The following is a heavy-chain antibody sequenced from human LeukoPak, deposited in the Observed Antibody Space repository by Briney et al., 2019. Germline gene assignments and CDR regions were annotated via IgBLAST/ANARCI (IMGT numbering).Heavy chain of an antibody. J-gene: IGHJ4*02. CDR2: IYSSGST. CDR1: GGSLRSYY. V-gene: IGHV4-4*07. CDR3: AREGRYGDYEGY. Sequence: SETLSLTCTVSGGSLRSYYWSWIRRPAGKGLEGIGRIYSSGSTNYNPSLKSRVTMSVDTSKNQFSLNLSSVTVADTAVYYCAREGRYGDYEGYWGQGTLVTVSS. D-gene: IGHD4-17*01.